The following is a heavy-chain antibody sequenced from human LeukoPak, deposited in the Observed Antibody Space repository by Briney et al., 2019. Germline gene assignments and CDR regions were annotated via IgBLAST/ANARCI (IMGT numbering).Heavy chain of an antibody. Sequence: ASVKVSCKASGYSFTSYYIHWVRLAPGQGLEWMGVINPSGGSTRYAQKFQDRATMTRDMSTSTVYMELSSLRSEDTAVYYCAREGVSGSYLEYWGQGTLVTVSS. J-gene: IGHJ4*02. CDR3: AREGVSGSYLEY. D-gene: IGHD1-26*01. V-gene: IGHV1-46*01. CDR2: INPSGGST. CDR1: GYSFTSYY.